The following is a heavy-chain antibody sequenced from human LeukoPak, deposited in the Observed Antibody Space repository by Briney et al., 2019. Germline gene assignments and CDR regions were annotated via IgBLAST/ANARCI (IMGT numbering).Heavy chain of an antibody. CDR1: GDSISSNY. Sequence: SETLSLTCTVSGDSISSNYWSWIRQPAGKGLEWIGYIYYSGSTNYNPSLKSRVTISVDTSKNQFSLKLSSVTAADTAVYYCARTSIAARPYYYYMDVWGKGTTVTVSS. CDR2: IYYSGST. CDR3: ARTSIAARPYYYYMDV. D-gene: IGHD6-6*01. J-gene: IGHJ6*03. V-gene: IGHV4-59*01.